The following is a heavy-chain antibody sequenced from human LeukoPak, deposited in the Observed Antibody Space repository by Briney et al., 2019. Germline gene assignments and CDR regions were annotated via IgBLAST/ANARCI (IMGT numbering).Heavy chain of an antibody. CDR1: GGSIKSFY. CDR2: VFSRGTT. V-gene: IGHV4-4*07. CDR3: ARGRLTGHLARRDL. J-gene: IGHJ6*02. D-gene: IGHD3-9*01. Sequence: SETLSLTCTVSGGSIKSFYWSWIRQPAGKGLEWVGRVFSRGTTNYNPSLKSRVTVSLDTSKNQFSLNLSSVTAADTAVYYCARGRLTGHLARRDLWGQGTTVIVFS.